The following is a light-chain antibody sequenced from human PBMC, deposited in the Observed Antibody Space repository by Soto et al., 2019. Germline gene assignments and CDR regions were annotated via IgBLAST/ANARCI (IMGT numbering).Light chain of an antibody. CDR1: QDISNY. CDR3: QQYDNRPPFT. CDR2: DAS. V-gene: IGKV1-33*01. J-gene: IGKJ3*01. Sequence: DIQMTQSPSSLSASVGDRVTITCPASQDISNYLNWYQQKPGKAPKLLIYDASNLETGVPSRFSGSGSGTDFTFPISSLQPEDIATYYCQQYDNRPPFTFGPGTKVDIK.